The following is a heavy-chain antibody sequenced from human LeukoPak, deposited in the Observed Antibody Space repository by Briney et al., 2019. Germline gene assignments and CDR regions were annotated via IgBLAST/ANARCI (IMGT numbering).Heavy chain of an antibody. CDR3: ARGFLENFDY. CDR2: IYTSGST. CDR1: GYSISSGYY. D-gene: IGHD2/OR15-2a*01. J-gene: IGHJ4*02. Sequence: SETLSLTCAVSGYSISSGYYWSWIRQPAGKGLEWIGRIYTSGSTNYNPSLKSRVTMSVDTSKNQFSLKLSSVTAADTAVYYCARGFLENFDYWGQGTLVTVSS. V-gene: IGHV4-4*07.